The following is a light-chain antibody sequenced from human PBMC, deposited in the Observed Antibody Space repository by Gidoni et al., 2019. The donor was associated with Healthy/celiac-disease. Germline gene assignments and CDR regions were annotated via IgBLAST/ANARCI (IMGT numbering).Light chain of an antibody. Sequence: EIALTQFLGTPSLSPGERATLPCSASQSICSSYLAWYQQKPGQAPKLLIYGASSRATGIPDRFSGSGSGTDFTLTISRLEPEDVAVYYCKQDGRSPRTFXGXTKVEIK. CDR2: GAS. V-gene: IGKV3-20*01. CDR1: QSICSSY. CDR3: KQDGRSPRT. J-gene: IGKJ4*01.